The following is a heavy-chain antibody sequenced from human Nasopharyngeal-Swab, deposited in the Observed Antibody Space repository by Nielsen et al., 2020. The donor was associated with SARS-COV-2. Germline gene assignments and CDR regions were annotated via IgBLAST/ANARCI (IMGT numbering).Heavy chain of an antibody. J-gene: IGHJ3*02. CDR2: IHYTGSV. Sequence: LRLSCTVSGGSIRSAGYFWSWLRQHPGKGLEWIWYIHYTGSVYYNPSLETRVTISVDTSENQFSLDLSSVTAADTAVYYCAKEVIAEPDSDGFDIWGQGTMVTVSS. V-gene: IGHV4-31*03. CDR3: AKEVIAEPDSDGFDI. CDR1: GGSIRSAGYF. D-gene: IGHD1-14*01.